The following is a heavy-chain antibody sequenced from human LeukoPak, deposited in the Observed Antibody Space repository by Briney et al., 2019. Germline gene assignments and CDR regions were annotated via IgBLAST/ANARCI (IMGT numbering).Heavy chain of an antibody. CDR3: ARDQRHIVVVTADDAFDI. Sequence: GSLRLSCAASGFTFSSYWMHWVRQAPGKGLVWVSRINSDGSSTSYADSVKGRFTVSRDNAKNTLYLQMNSLRAEDTAVYYCARDQRHIVVVTADDAFDIWGQGTMVTVSS. CDR2: INSDGSST. J-gene: IGHJ3*02. V-gene: IGHV3-74*01. CDR1: GFTFSSYW. D-gene: IGHD2-21*02.